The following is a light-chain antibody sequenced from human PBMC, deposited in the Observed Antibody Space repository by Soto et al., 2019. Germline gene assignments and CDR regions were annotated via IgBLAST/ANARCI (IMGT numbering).Light chain of an antibody. CDR2: DVS. CDR1: SSDVGGYKY. V-gene: IGLV2-14*01. CDR3: SSYTSSSTVV. J-gene: IGLJ2*01. Sequence: QSALTQPASVSGSPGQSITISCTGTSSDVGGYKYVSWYQQHPGKAPKLMIYDVSDRPSGVSYRFSGSKSGNTASLTISGLQAEHEADYYCSSYTSSSTVVFGGGTKLTVL.